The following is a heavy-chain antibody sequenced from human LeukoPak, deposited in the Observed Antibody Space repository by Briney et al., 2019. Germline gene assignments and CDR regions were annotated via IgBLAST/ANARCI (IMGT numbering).Heavy chain of an antibody. CDR2: ISYDGSNK. J-gene: IGHJ4*02. CDR1: GFTFSSYG. Sequence: PGGSLRLSCAASGFTFSSYGMHWVRQAPGKGLEWVAVISYDGSNKYYADSVKGRFTISRDNSKNTLYLQMNSLRAEDTAVYYCAKDREYSSSCTDYWGQGTLATVSS. CDR3: AKDREYSSSCTDY. D-gene: IGHD6-13*01. V-gene: IGHV3-30*18.